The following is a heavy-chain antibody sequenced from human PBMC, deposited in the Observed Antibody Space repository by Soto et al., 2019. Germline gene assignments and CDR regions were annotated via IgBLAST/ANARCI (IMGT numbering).Heavy chain of an antibody. V-gene: IGHV4-39*01. CDR3: ASQQGVVPAAIYYYGMDV. D-gene: IGHD2-2*01. J-gene: IGHJ6*02. Sequence: QLQLQESGPGLVKPSETLSLTCTVSGGSISSSSYYWGWIRQPPGKGLEWIGSIYYSGSTYYNPSLKSRVTISVDTSQNQFSLKLSSVTAADTAVYYCASQQGVVPAAIYYYGMDVWGQGTTVTVSS. CDR2: IYYSGST. CDR1: GGSISSSSYY.